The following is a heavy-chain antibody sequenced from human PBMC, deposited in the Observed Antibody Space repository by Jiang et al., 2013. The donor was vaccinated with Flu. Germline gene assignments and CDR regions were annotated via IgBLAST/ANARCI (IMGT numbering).Heavy chain of an antibody. Sequence: SGGTFSSYAISWVRQAPGQGLEWMGGIIPIFGTANYAQKFQGRVTITADESTSTAYMELSSLRSEDTAVYYCARDEGVVPAAPPYYYGMDVWGQGTTVTVSS. V-gene: IGHV1-69*01. CDR2: IIPIFGTA. D-gene: IGHD2-2*01. J-gene: IGHJ6*02. CDR1: GGTFSSYA. CDR3: ARDEGVVPAAPPYYYGMDV.